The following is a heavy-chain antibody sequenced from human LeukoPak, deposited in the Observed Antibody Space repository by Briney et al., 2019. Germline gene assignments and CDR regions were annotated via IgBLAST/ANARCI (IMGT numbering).Heavy chain of an antibody. CDR3: ARRVRSADYRLDY. CDR1: GGSFTIYS. J-gene: IGHJ4*02. Sequence: SETLSLTCPVYGGSFTIYSCIWIRQPPGKSLEWVGEISPSGNTQYNPSLKSRVTISLDASKSQFYLKLNSVTAADTAVYYCARRVRSADYRLDYWGQGTLVTVSS. CDR2: ISPSGNT. D-gene: IGHD4-11*01. V-gene: IGHV4-34*01.